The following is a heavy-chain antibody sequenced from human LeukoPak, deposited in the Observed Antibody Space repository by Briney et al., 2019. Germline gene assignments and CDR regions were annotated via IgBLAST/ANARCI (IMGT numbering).Heavy chain of an antibody. J-gene: IGHJ4*02. D-gene: IGHD5-24*01. CDR2: ITPSGGT. V-gene: IGHV1-2*02. Sequence: ASVKVSCKASGYIFTDYYLHWVRQAPGQGLEWMGWITPSGGTNYPQKFQGRVAITRDTSITTAYMDLSRLTSDDTAVYYCARDRYGDGFAHFDYWGQGALVTVSS. CDR3: ARDRYGDGFAHFDY. CDR1: GYIFTDYY.